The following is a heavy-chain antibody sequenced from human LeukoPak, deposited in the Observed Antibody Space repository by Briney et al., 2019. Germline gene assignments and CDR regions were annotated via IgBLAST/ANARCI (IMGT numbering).Heavy chain of an antibody. V-gene: IGHV3-23*01. CDR3: AKGGGLFAYYFDY. J-gene: IGHJ4*02. D-gene: IGHD3-10*01. Sequence: PGGSLRLSCVASGFIFNKHAMSWVRQAPGKGLEWVSGLSGSGSSTDYADSVKGRFTISRDNSKNTLFLHMNSLRAEDTALYYCAKGGGLFAYYFDYWGQGTLVTVSS. CDR1: GFIFNKHA. CDR2: LSGSGSST.